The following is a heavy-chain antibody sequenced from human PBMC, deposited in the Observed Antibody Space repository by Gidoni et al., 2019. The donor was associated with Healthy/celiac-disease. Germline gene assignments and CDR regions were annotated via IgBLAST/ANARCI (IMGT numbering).Heavy chain of an antibody. J-gene: IGHJ6*02. Sequence: QVQLVQSGAEVKKPGASVKVSCKASGYTFTSYYMHWVRQAPGQGLEWMGIINSSGGSTSYAQKFQGRVTMTRDTSTSTVYMELSSLRSEDTAVYYCARDYGDYVLNYYYYGMDVWGQGTTVTVSS. CDR3: ARDYGDYVLNYYYYGMDV. CDR2: INSSGGST. D-gene: IGHD4-17*01. V-gene: IGHV1-46*01. CDR1: GYTFTSYY.